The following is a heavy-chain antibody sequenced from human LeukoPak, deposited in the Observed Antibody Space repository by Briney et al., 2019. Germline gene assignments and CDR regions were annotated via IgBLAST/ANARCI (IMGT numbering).Heavy chain of an antibody. D-gene: IGHD2-21*02. V-gene: IGHV1-8*01. Sequence: ASVKVSCKASGYTFTSYDINWVRQATGQGLEWMGWMNPNSGSTGYAQKFQGRVTMTRNTSISTAYMELSSLRSEDTAVYYCARGLYCGGDCYYYSRATSWFDPWGQGTLVTVSS. CDR1: GYTFTSYD. CDR2: MNPNSGST. CDR3: ARGLYCGGDCYYYSRATSWFDP. J-gene: IGHJ5*02.